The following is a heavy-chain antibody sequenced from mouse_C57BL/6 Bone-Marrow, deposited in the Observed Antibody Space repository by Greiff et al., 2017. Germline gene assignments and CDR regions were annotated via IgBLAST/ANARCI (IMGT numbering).Heavy chain of an antibody. J-gene: IGHJ2*01. CDR1: GFNIKDDY. CDR2: IDPENGDT. Sequence: EVQLQQSGAELVRPGASVKLSCTASGFNIKDDYMHWVKQRPEQGLEWIGWIDPENGDTEYASKFQGKATMTADTASNTAYLQLSSLTTEDTAVYYCTTTVVAYYFDYWGQGTTLTVSA. CDR3: TTTVVAYYFDY. V-gene: IGHV14-4*01. D-gene: IGHD1-1*01.